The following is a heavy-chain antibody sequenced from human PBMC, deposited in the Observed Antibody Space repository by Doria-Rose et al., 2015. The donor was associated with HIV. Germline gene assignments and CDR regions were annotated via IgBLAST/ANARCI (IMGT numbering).Heavy chain of an antibody. J-gene: IGHJ4*02. CDR2: ILSYDER. CDR3: ARIKSSRWYHKYYFDF. D-gene: IGHD6-13*01. CDR1: GASLSSPGMG. Sequence: QVTLKESGPVLVKPTETLTLTCTVSGASLSSPGMGVSWTRQPPGKALEWLAIILSYDERSYKTSLKSRLTISRGTSKSQVVLTMTDMDPVDTATYYCARIKSSRWYHKYYFDFWGQGTLVIVSA. V-gene: IGHV2-26*01.